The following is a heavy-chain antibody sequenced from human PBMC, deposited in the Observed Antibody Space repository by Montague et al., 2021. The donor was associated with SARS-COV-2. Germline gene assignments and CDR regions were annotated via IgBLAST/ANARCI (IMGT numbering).Heavy chain of an antibody. J-gene: IGHJ4*02. CDR1: GGFFGDDH. Sequence: SETLSLTCGVYGGFFGDDHWSWIRQPPGKGLEWIGDIKQSGSAKYNPSXXSRVTISVDTPKNQFSLKLTSVTAADTAVYFCARGHLSVSMIVVVFTSASYYFDYWGQGALVTVSS. V-gene: IGHV4-34*01. CDR3: ARGHLSVSMIVVVFTSASYYFDY. D-gene: IGHD3-22*01. CDR2: IKQSGSA.